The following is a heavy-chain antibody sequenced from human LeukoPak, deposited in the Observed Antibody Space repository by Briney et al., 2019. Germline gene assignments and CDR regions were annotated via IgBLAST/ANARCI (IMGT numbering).Heavy chain of an antibody. CDR2: INPNSGNT. CDR3: VRGRGNGRPENYFDY. J-gene: IGHJ4*02. CDR1: GYTFTSYD. Sequence: ASVKVSCKASGYTFTSYDINWVRQATGQGLEWMGWINPNSGNTCYPQNFQGRVTMTRNTSISTASMELRSMRSEDTAVYYCVRGRGNGRPENYFDYWGQGTLVTVSS. V-gene: IGHV1-8*01. D-gene: IGHD2-8*01.